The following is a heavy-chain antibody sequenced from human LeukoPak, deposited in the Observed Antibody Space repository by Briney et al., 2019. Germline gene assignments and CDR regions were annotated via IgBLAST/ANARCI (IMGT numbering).Heavy chain of an antibody. CDR2: ITTNNGNT. CDR1: GYTFTSYG. V-gene: IGHV1-18*01. D-gene: IGHD2-2*02. Sequence: ASVKVSCKASGYTFTSYGISWVRQAPGQWLEWMGWITTNNGNTYYAQKLQGRVTMTTDTSTTTAYMELRSLRSDDTAVYYCARADYCSSTSCYNSYMDVWGKGTTVTVSS. J-gene: IGHJ6*03. CDR3: ARADYCSSTSCYNSYMDV.